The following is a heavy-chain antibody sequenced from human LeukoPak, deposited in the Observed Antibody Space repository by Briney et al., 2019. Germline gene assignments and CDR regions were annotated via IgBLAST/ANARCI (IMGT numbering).Heavy chain of an antibody. CDR2: ISGSGGST. V-gene: IGHV3-23*01. Sequence: PSGGSLRLSCAASGSTFSSYAMSWVRQAPGKGLEWVSAISGSGGSTYYADSVKGRFTISRDNSKNTLYLQMNSLRAEDTAVYYCAKDGRITIFGVVMKNNWFDPWGQGTLVTVSS. D-gene: IGHD3-3*01. J-gene: IGHJ5*02. CDR1: GSTFSSYA. CDR3: AKDGRITIFGVVMKNNWFDP.